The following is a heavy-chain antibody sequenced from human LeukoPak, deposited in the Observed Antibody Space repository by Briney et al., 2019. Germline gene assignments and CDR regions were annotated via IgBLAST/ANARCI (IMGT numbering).Heavy chain of an antibody. CDR1: GFTFNSYA. V-gene: IGHV3-23*01. Sequence: PGGSLRLSCAASGFTFNSYAMSWVRQAPGKGLEWVSSISGSGGSTYHADSVRGRFTISRDNSKNTLYLQMNSLRAEDTAVYYCAKSLVLLWFGEYTYYFDYWGQGTLVTVSS. CDR2: ISGSGGST. CDR3: AKSLVLLWFGEYTYYFDY. J-gene: IGHJ4*02. D-gene: IGHD3-10*01.